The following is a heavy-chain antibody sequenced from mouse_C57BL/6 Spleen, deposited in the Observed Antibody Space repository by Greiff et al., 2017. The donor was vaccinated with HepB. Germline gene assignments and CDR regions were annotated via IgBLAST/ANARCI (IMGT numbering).Heavy chain of an antibody. J-gene: IGHJ2*01. D-gene: IGHD1-1*01. CDR3: ARHYYYGSSWFDY. Sequence: EVQLQQSGPELVKPGDSVKISCKASGYSFTGYFMNWVMQSHGKSLEWIGRINPYNGDTFYNQKFKGKATLTVDKSSSTAHMELRSLTSEDSAVYYCARHYYYGSSWFDYWGQGTTLTVSS. CDR2: INPYNGDT. V-gene: IGHV1-20*01. CDR1: GYSFTGYF.